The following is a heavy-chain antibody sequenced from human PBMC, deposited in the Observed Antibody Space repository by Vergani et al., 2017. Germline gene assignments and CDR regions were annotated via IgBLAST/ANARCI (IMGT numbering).Heavy chain of an antibody. CDR1: GFTFSSYW. Sequence: EVQLVESGGGLVQPGGSLRLSCAASGFTFSSYWMSWVRQAPGKGLEWVANIKQDGSEKYYVDSVKGRFTISRDNAKNSLYLQMNSLRAEDTAVYYCARWSDGHYDILTGYYLYTFDYWGQGTLVTVSS. CDR3: ARWSDGHYDILTGYYLYTFDY. J-gene: IGHJ4*02. CDR2: IKQDGSEK. D-gene: IGHD3-9*01. V-gene: IGHV3-7*01.